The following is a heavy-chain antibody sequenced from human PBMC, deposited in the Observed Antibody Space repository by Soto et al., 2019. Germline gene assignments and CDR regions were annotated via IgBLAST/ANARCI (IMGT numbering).Heavy chain of an antibody. V-gene: IGHV6-1*01. CDR3: ARASISGDYFDY. Sequence: SQTLSLTCAISGDRVSSNSAAWNWIRQSPSRGLEWLGRTYYRSKWYNDYAVSVKSRITINPDTSKNHFSLQLNSVTPEDTAVHYCARASISGDYFDYWGQGTLVTVSS. D-gene: IGHD2-21*01. CDR1: GDRVSSNSAA. CDR2: TYYRSKWYN. J-gene: IGHJ4*02.